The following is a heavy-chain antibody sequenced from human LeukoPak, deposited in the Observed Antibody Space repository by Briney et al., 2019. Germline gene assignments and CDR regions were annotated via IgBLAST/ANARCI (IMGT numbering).Heavy chain of an antibody. CDR3: ARLYYDSSGYYPLFDY. J-gene: IGHJ4*02. Sequence: PGGSLRLSCAASGFTFSSYWMSWVRQAPGKGLEWVANIKQDGSEKYYVDSVKGRFTISRDNAKNSLYLQMNGLRAEDTAVYYCARLYYDSSGYYPLFDYWGQGTLVTVSS. D-gene: IGHD3-22*01. CDR1: GFTFSSYW. CDR2: IKQDGSEK. V-gene: IGHV3-7*01.